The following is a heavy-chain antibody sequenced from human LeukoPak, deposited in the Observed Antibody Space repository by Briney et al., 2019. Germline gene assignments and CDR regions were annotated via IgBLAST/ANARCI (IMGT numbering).Heavy chain of an antibody. CDR3: ARDPDDYGDYRTGY. Sequence: GGSLRLSCAASGFTFSSYSMNWVRQAPGKGLEWVSSISSSSSYIYYADSVKGRFTISRDNAKNSLYLQMNSLRAEDTAVYYCARDPDDYGDYRTGYWGQGTLVTVSS. D-gene: IGHD4-17*01. CDR2: ISSSSSYI. J-gene: IGHJ4*02. V-gene: IGHV3-21*01. CDR1: GFTFSSYS.